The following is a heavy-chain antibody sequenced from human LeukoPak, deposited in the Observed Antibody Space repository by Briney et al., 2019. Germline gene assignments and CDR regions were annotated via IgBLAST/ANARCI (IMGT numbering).Heavy chain of an antibody. V-gene: IGHV3-74*01. J-gene: IGHJ4*02. CDR1: GFTFSSYW. Sequence: GGSLRLSCVASGFTFSSYWMHWVRQAPGKGLVWVSRINTDGSTTSYADSVKGRFTISRDNAKNTLYLQMNSLRADDTAVYYCARDAGGTATMYYFDYWGQGTLVTVSS. D-gene: IGHD5-18*01. CDR2: INTDGSTT. CDR3: ARDAGGTATMYYFDY.